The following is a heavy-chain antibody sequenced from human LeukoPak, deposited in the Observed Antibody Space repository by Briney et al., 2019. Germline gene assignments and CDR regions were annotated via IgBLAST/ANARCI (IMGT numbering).Heavy chain of an antibody. D-gene: IGHD3-10*01. V-gene: IGHV1-69*13. J-gene: IGHJ4*02. CDR2: IIPIFGTA. CDR1: GGTFSIYA. Sequence: ASVTVSCTASGGTFSIYAISWVRQAPGQGLEWMGGIIPIFGTANYAQKFQGRVTITADESTSTAYMELSSLRSEDTAVYYCARESTIYYYGSGSYNYWGQGTLVTVSS. CDR3: ARESTIYYYGSGSYNY.